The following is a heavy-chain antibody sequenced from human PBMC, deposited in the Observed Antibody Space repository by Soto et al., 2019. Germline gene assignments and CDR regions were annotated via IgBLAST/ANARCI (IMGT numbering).Heavy chain of an antibody. CDR1: GGSISSSSYY. V-gene: IGHV4-39*01. Sequence: PSETLSLTCTVSGGSISSSSYYWGWIRQPPGKGLEWIGSIYYSGSTYYNPSLKSRVTISVDTSKNQFSLKLSSVTAADTAVYYCARLRRTAAKPLYFDYWGQGTLVTVSS. D-gene: IGHD2-2*01. CDR2: IYYSGST. J-gene: IGHJ4*02. CDR3: ARLRRTAAKPLYFDY.